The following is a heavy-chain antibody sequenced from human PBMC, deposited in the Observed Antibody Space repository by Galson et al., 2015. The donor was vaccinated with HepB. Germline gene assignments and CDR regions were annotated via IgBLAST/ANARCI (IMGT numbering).Heavy chain of an antibody. CDR2: ISSSSSTI. CDR3: ASLTRVIWFRGNWFDP. V-gene: IGHV3-11*04. J-gene: IGHJ5*02. CDR1: GFASSDAW. D-gene: IGHD3-10*01. Sequence: SLRLSCAVSGFASSDAWLSWVRQAPGKGLEWVSYISSSSSTIYYADSVKGRFTISRDNAKNSLYLQMNSLRAEDTAVYYCASLTRVIWFRGNWFDPWGQGTLVTVSS.